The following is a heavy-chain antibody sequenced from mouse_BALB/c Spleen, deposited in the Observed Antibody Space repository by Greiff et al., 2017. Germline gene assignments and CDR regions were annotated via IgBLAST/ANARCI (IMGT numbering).Heavy chain of an antibody. J-gene: IGHJ2*01. CDR2: ISSGSSTI. Sequence: DVKLVESGGGLVQPGGSRKLSCAASGFTFSSFGMHWVRQAPEKGLEWVAYISSGSSTIYYADTVKGRFTISRDNPKNTLFLQMTSLRSEDTAMYYCASELGRGYWGQGTTLTVSS. CDR1: GFTFSSFG. D-gene: IGHD4-1*01. V-gene: IGHV5-17*02. CDR3: ASELGRGY.